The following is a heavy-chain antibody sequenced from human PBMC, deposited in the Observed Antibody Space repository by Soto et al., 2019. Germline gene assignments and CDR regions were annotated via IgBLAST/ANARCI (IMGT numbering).Heavy chain of an antibody. CDR2: IIPIFGTA. CDR1: GGTFSSYA. CDR3: ASSPAGYCSSTSCYGVAYYFDY. J-gene: IGHJ4*02. V-gene: IGHV1-69*01. D-gene: IGHD2-2*01. Sequence: QVQLVQSGAEVKKPGSSVKVSCKASGGTFSSYAISWVRQAPGQGLEWMGGIIPIFGTANYAQKLQGRVTITADESASTAYMELSSLRSEDTAVYYCASSPAGYCSSTSCYGVAYYFDYWGQGTLVTVSS.